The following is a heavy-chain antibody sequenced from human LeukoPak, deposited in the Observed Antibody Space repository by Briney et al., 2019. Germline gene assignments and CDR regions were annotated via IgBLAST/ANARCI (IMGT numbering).Heavy chain of an antibody. CDR2: ISGSGGST. CDR1: GFTFSSYA. Sequence: PGGSLRLSCAASGFTFSSYAMNWVRQAPVKGLEWVSAISGSGGSTYYADSVKGRFTISRDNSKNTLYLQMNSLRAEDTAVYYCAKSGATNYYGSGSATNYWGQGILVTVSS. V-gene: IGHV3-23*01. J-gene: IGHJ4*02. D-gene: IGHD3-10*01. CDR3: AKSGATNYYGSGSATNY.